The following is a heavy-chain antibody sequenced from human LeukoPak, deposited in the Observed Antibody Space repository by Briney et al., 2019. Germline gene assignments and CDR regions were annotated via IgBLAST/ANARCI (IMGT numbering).Heavy chain of an antibody. CDR2: KKQDGSEK. CDR1: GFTFSNYW. V-gene: IGHV3-7*01. CDR3: VRAMDV. J-gene: IGHJ6*02. Sequence: GGSLRLSCAASGFTFSNYWMSWVRQAPGKGLEWVANKKQDGSEKYYVGSVKGRFTISRDNAKNSLYLQMNSLRVEDTAVYYCVRAMDVWGQGTTVTVSS.